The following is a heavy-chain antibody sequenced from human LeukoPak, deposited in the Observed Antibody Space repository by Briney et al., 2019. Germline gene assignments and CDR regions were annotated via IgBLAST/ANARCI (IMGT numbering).Heavy chain of an antibody. CDR1: GFTFSAYW. CDR3: VRDLELVYYDTSAYEY. Sequence: GGSLRLSCAASGFTFSAYWMHWVRQVPGKGLEWVSRINNDGSSTTYADSVKGRFTISRDNAKNTLFLQMNSLRAEDTAVYYCVRDLELVYYDTSAYEYWGQGNLVTVPS. D-gene: IGHD3-22*01. CDR2: INNDGSST. V-gene: IGHV3-74*01. J-gene: IGHJ4*02.